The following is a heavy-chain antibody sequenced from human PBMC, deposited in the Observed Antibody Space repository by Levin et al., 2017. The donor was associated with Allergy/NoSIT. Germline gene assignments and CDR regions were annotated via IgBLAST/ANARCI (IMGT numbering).Heavy chain of an antibody. J-gene: IGHJ4*02. CDR3: VRTVMLRGAPGYFGY. CDR2: ISYIGST. CDR1: GGSISSSSYY. V-gene: IGHV4-39*01. D-gene: IGHD3-10*01. Sequence: SQTLSLTCNVSGGSISSSSYYWGWIRQPPGKGLEWIGTISYIGSTYYNPSLMSRVRLSVDTSKNQFSLKLRFVTTADTAVYYCVRTVMLRGAPGYFGYWGQGTLVTVSS.